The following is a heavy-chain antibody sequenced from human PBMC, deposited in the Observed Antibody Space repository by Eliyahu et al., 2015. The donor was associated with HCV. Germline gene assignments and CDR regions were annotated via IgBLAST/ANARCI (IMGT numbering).Heavy chain of an antibody. D-gene: IGHD3-3*01. CDR3: ARAGFWSGYHIIDY. CDR1: GFTXSSYW. CDR2: INSDGSSA. Sequence: EVQLVESGGGLVRPGGSLRLSCAASGFTXSSYWMHWVRQGPGKGLVWVSRINSDGSSATYADYVKGRFTISRDNAKNTLYLQMNSLRAEDTAVYYCARAGFWSGYHIIDYWGQGTLVTVSS. V-gene: IGHV3-74*01. J-gene: IGHJ4*02.